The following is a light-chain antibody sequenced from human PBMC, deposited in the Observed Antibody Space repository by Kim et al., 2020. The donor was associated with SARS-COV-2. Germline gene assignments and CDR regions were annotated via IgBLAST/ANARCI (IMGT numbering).Light chain of an antibody. J-gene: IGKJ1*01. CDR1: QTINNW. CDR2: DAS. CDR3: QQYNSYSGT. V-gene: IGKV1-5*01. Sequence: DIQMTQSPSTLSASVGDRVTIACRASQTINNWLAWYQQKPGKAPKLLIYDASSLESGVPPRFSGSGSGTEFTLTINSLQPDDFATYYCQQYNSYSGTFGQGTKVE.